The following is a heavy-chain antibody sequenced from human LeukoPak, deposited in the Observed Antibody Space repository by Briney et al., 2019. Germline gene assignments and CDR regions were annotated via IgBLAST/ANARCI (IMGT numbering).Heavy chain of an antibody. D-gene: IGHD2-15*01. CDR3: ASAPRYCSGGTCYSGTFDY. CDR1: GGSISSYY. V-gene: IGHV4-4*07. Sequence: PSETLSLTCTVSGGSISSYYWNWIRQPAGKGLERIGRIYTSGSTNYNPSLKSRVTMSVDTSKNQFSLKLSSVTAADTAVYFCASAPRYCSGGTCYSGTFDYWGQGTLVTVSS. J-gene: IGHJ4*02. CDR2: IYTSGST.